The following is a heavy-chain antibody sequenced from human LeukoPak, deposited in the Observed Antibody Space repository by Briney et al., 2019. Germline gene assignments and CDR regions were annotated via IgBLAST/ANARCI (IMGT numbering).Heavy chain of an antibody. CDR2: INHSGST. D-gene: IGHD3-9*01. CDR1: GGSFSGYY. Sequence: SETLSLTCAVYGGSFSGYYWSWIRQPPGKGLEWIGEINHSGSTNYNPSLKSRVTILVGTYNNQSFLQLRSITAADTAVYYCSGSSGYLTGYYRGYYYYMDVWGKGTTVTVSS. J-gene: IGHJ6*03. CDR3: SGSSGYLTGYYRGYYYYMDV. V-gene: IGHV4-34*03.